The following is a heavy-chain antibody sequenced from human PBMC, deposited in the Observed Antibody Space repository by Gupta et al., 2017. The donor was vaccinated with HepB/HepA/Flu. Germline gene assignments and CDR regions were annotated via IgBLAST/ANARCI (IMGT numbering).Heavy chain of an antibody. CDR2: IYWDDDK. Sequence: TLXESGPTLVXPTQTLTXXXTFSGFSLRSNGVGVGWXXQPPGKALEWLALIYWDDDKRYSPSLKTRLTVTKDTPKNRVVLVMTNMDPVDTATYFCAHSLRDPYNYYGMDVWGQGTTVTVSS. D-gene: IGHD1-1*01. CDR3: AHSLRDPYNYYGMDV. CDR1: GFSLRSNGVG. J-gene: IGHJ6*02. V-gene: IGHV2-5*02.